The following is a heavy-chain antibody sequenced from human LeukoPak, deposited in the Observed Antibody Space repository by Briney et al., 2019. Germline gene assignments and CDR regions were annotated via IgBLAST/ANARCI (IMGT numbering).Heavy chain of an antibody. CDR3: ARVRNYYDSSGYFWY. D-gene: IGHD3-22*01. J-gene: IGHJ4*02. CDR1: GYTFTHYY. CDR2: INPNSGGT. V-gene: IGHV1-2*02. Sequence: GASVKVSCKASGYTFTHYYIHWVRQAPGQGLEWMGWINPNSGGTNYAQKFQGRVTMTRDTSISTAYMELSRLRSDDTAVYYCARVRNYYDSSGYFWYWGQGTLVTVSS.